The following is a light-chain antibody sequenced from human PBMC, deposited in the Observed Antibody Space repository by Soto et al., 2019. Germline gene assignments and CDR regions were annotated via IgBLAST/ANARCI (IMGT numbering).Light chain of an antibody. CDR3: QQYGSYPLT. CDR2: GAS. V-gene: IGKV3-20*01. J-gene: IGKJ4*01. CDR1: QSVSSSY. Sequence: EIVLTQSPGTPSLSPGERATLSCRASQSVSSSYLAWYQQKPGQAPRLLIYGASSRATGIPDRFSGSGSGTDFTLTISRLEPEDFAVYYCQQYGSYPLTFGGGTKVDIK.